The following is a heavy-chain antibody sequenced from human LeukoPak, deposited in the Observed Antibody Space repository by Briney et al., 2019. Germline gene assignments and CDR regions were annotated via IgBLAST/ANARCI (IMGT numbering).Heavy chain of an antibody. J-gene: IGHJ4*02. Sequence: PGGSLRLSCAASGXTFSSYWMHWVRQAPGKGLVWVSRVSGDGSNTFYADSVKGRFTISRDNAKNTLYLQMNSLRAEDTAVYYCARELSTGDWGQGTLVTVSS. CDR1: GXTFSSYW. CDR2: VSGDGSNT. D-gene: IGHD7-27*01. CDR3: ARELSTGD. V-gene: IGHV3-74*01.